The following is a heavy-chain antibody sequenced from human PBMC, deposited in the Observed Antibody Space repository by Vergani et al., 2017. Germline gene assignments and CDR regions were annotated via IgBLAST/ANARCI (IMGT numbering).Heavy chain of an antibody. V-gene: IGHV3-53*02. CDR3: AKMCNWDDSYFYCMDV. Sequence: EVQLVETGGGLIQPGGSLRLSCVVSGFSFSNIYMSWVRHRPGKGLEWVSFIFTGGTTYYEDSVKGRFTISRDNSKNTVHLQMNSLTAEDTAVYYCAKMCNWDDSYFYCMDVWGKGTTVTVSS. CDR2: IFTGGTT. J-gene: IGHJ6*03. CDR1: GFSFSNIY. D-gene: IGHD1-1*01.